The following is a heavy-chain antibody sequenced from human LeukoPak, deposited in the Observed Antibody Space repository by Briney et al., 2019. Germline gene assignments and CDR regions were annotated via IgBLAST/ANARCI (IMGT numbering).Heavy chain of an antibody. CDR1: GFTFSSYW. CDR2: INSDGSST. Sequence: GGSLRLSCAASGFTFSSYWMHWVRQAPGKWLVWVSRINSDGSSTSYADSVKGRFAISRDNAKNTLYLQMNSLRAEDTAVYYCASYNWNFVNDYWGQGTLVTVSS. CDR3: ASYNWNFVNDY. V-gene: IGHV3-74*01. J-gene: IGHJ4*02. D-gene: IGHD1-7*01.